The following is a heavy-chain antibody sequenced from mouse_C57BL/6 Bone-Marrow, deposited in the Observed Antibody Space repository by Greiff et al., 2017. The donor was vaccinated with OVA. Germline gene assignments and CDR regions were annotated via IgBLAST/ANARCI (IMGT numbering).Heavy chain of an antibody. CDR1: GFTFSSYG. Sequence: EVMLVESGGDLVKPGGSLKLSCAASGFTFSSYGMSWVRQTPDKRLEWVATISSGGSYTYYPDSVKGRFTISRDNAKNTLYLQMSSLKAEDTAMYYCARRYSNYGGYAMDYWGQGTSVTVSS. J-gene: IGHJ4*01. CDR2: ISSGGSYT. CDR3: ARRYSNYGGYAMDY. D-gene: IGHD2-5*01. V-gene: IGHV5-6*02.